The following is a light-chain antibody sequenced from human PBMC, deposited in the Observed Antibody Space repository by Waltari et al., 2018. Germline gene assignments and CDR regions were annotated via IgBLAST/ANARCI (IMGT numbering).Light chain of an antibody. V-gene: IGLV4-69*01. CDR3: ETGGHGTWV. CDR1: SGHSSNI. J-gene: IGLJ3*02. Sequence: QLVLTQSPSASASLGASVKLTCTLSSGHSSNIIASLQQRPERGPRYLMKVNSDGSHRKGDDIPDRFAGSSSGAARYLTISSLQSEDEADYYCETGGHGTWVFGGGTKLTVL. CDR2: VNSDGSH.